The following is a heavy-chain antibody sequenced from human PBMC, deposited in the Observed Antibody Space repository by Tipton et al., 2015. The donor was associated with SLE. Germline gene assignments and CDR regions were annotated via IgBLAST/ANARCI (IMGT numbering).Heavy chain of an antibody. J-gene: IGHJ4*02. CDR3: ARRGQDYYDHYYFDY. Sequence: QSGAEVKKPGESLKISCKGSGYSFTTYWIGWVRQKPGKGLEWMGIIYPGDSDTRYSPSFQGQVTISADKSISTAYLQWSSLKASDTAMYYCARRGQDYYDHYYFDYWGQGILVTVSS. V-gene: IGHV5-51*03. CDR2: IYPGDSDT. CDR1: GYSFTTYW. D-gene: IGHD3-22*01.